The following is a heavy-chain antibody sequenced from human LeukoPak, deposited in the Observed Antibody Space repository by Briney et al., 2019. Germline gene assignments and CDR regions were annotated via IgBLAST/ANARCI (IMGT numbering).Heavy chain of an antibody. Sequence: PGGSLRLSCAASGFTFSSYWMTWVRQAPGKGLEWVANINPDASATYHVDSVKGRFTISRDNAKNSPYLQMISLRAEDTAVYYCARRINYNFDYWGQGTLVTVSS. CDR2: INPDASAT. CDR1: GFTFSSYW. V-gene: IGHV3-7*05. D-gene: IGHD4-11*01. J-gene: IGHJ4*02. CDR3: ARRINYNFDY.